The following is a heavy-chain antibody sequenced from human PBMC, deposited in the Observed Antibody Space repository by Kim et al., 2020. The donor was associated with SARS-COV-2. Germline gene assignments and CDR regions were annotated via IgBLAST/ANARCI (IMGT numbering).Heavy chain of an antibody. CDR3: SEDLPDRYCPSVTRTKGPDP. D-gene: IGHD2-15*01. J-gene: IGHJ5*02. CDR1: GITFSNAW. V-gene: IGHV3-15*01. CDR2: IKRKSDGGTT. Sequence: GGSLRLSCAVSGITFSNAWINWVRQAPGKGLEWLAYIKRKSDGGTTAYAAPVKGRFTISRADSKNTLYLQINSLKIEDKDVYYCSEDLPDRYCPSVTRTKGPDPWGQGTLVTVSS.